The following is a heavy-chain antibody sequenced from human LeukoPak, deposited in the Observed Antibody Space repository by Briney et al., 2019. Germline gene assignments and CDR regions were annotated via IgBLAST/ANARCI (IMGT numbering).Heavy chain of an antibody. CDR2: ISGSGGTT. CDR1: GFTFSSYA. V-gene: IGHV3-23*01. Sequence: QSAGSLRLSCAASGFTFSSYAMSWGRKAPGKGLEWVSAISGSGGTTYYADSVKGLFTTTRDNSRNILYLQMNSLRAEDTAVYYCAKEGQGDWGQGTLVTVSS. J-gene: IGHJ4*02. CDR3: AKEGQGD.